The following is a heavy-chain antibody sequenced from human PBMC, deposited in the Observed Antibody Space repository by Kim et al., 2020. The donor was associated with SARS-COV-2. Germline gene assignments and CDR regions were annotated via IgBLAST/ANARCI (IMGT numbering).Heavy chain of an antibody. CDR3: ARDSPHYYDSSGLGYYYYGMDV. J-gene: IGHJ6*02. CDR1: GFTVSSNY. D-gene: IGHD3-22*01. Sequence: GGSLRLSCAASGFTVSSNYMSWVRQAPGKGLEWVSVIYSGGSTYYADSVKGRFTISRHNSKNTLYLQMNSLRAEDTAVYYCARDSPHYYDSSGLGYYYYGMDVWGQGTTVTVSS. V-gene: IGHV3-53*04. CDR2: IYSGGST.